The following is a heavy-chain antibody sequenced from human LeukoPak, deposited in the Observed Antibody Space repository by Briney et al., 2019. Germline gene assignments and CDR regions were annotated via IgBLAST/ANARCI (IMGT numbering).Heavy chain of an antibody. J-gene: IGHJ6*03. V-gene: IGHV4-61*02. Sequence: SQTLSLTCTVSGGSISSGSYYWSWIRQPAGKGLEWIGRIYTSGSTNYNPSLKSRVTISVDTFKNQFSLKLSSVTAADTAVYYCARVGCSSTSCYGWFYYMDVWGKGTTVTVSS. D-gene: IGHD2-2*01. CDR2: IYTSGST. CDR1: GGSISSGSYY. CDR3: ARVGCSSTSCYGWFYYMDV.